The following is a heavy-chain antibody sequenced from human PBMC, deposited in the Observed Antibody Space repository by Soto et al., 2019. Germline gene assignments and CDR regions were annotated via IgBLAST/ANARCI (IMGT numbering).Heavy chain of an antibody. CDR2: VNPIGRMS. D-gene: IGHD3-10*01. CDR1: GDTFNFYS. J-gene: IGHJ4*02. V-gene: IGHV1-69*02. CDR3: ASSYGSGYRAFDY. Sequence: QVQLVQSGAEVKRPGSSVKVSCKASGDTFNFYSINWVRQAPGLGLEWMGRVNPIGRMSNSEQQFQDRVTMTADKSTSTAYMELSSLRSEDTAIYYCASSYGSGYRAFDYWGKGALVTVSS.